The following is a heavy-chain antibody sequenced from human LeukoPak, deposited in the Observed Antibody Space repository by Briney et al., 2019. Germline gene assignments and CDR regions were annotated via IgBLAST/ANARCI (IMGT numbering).Heavy chain of an antibody. CDR2: ISSSGDTI. J-gene: IGHJ4*02. CDR3: ASLDGGIDFDY. D-gene: IGHD3-16*01. V-gene: IGHV3-48*03. CDR1: GFTFSSFE. Sequence: GGSLRLSCAASGFTFSSFEMNWVRQAPGKRLEWVSYISSSGDTIYYADSVKGRFTISRDNAKNSLYLQMNSLRAEDTAVYYCASLDGGIDFDYWGQGTLVTVSS.